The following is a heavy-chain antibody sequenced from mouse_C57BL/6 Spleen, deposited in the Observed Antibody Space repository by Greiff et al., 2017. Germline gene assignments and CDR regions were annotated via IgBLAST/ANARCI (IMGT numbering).Heavy chain of an antibody. D-gene: IGHD2-4*01. CDR2: ISDGGSYT. Sequence: EVKVVESGGGLVKPGGSLKLSCAASGFTFSSYAMSWVRQTPEKRLEWVATISDGGSYTYYPDNVKGRFTISRDNAKNNLYLQMSHLKSEDTAMYYCARDLYDYTFAMDYWGQGTSVTVAS. V-gene: IGHV5-4*01. CDR1: GFTFSSYA. J-gene: IGHJ4*01. CDR3: ARDLYDYTFAMDY.